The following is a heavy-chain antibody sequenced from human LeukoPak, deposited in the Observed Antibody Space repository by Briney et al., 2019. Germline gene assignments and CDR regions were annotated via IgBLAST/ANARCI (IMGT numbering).Heavy chain of an antibody. CDR3: TRPAYYYDSSGYHLPGY. CDR2: IRSKANSYAT. CDR1: GFTFSGSA. Sequence: GWALRLSCAASGFTFSGSAMHWVRQASGKGLEWVGRIRSKANSYATGYAASVKGRFNISRDDSKNTAYLQMNSLKTEDTAVYYCTRPAYYYDSSGYHLPGYWGQGTLVTVSS. J-gene: IGHJ4*02. D-gene: IGHD3-22*01. V-gene: IGHV3-73*01.